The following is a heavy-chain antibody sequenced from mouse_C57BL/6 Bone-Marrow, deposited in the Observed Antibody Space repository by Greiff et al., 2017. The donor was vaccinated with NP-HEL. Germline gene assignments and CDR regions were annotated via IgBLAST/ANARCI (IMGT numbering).Heavy chain of an antibody. CDR3: ARVFYDGYPAWFAY. J-gene: IGHJ3*01. CDR1: GFSLTSYG. D-gene: IGHD2-3*01. V-gene: IGHV2-2*01. CDR2: IWSGGST. Sequence: VQRVESGPGLVQPSQSLSITCTVSGFSLTSYGVHWVRQSPGKGLEWLGVIWSGGSTDYNAAFISRLSISKDNSKSQVFFKMNSLQADDTAIYYCARVFYDGYPAWFAYWGQGTLVTVSA.